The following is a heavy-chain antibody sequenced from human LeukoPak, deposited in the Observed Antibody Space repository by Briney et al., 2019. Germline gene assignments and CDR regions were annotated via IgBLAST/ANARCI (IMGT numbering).Heavy chain of an antibody. CDR2: IISSSSYI. J-gene: IGHJ4*02. V-gene: IGHV3-21*01. CDR3: ARGTGHDVRFLEWSPGY. Sequence: GGSLRLSCAASGFTFSSYSMNWVRQAPGRGRGWGSSIISSSSYIYYADSVKGRFTISRDNAKNSLYLQMNSLRAEDTAVYYCARGTGHDVRFLEWSPGYWGQGTLVTVSS. D-gene: IGHD3-3*01. CDR1: GFTFSSYS.